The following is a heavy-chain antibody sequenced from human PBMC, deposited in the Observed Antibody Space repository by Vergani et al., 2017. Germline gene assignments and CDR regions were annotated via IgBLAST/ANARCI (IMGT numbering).Heavy chain of an antibody. V-gene: IGHV4-39*07. CDR1: GCSISSSSYY. CDR2: LYYSGST. Sequence: QLQLQESGPGLVKPSETLSLTCTVSGCSISSSSYYWGWIRQPPGKGLEWIGSLYYSGSTYYNPSLKSRVTISVDTSKNQFSLKLSSVTAADTAVYYCARLVYYYDSYGWYFDLWGRGTLVTVSS. CDR3: ARLVYYYDSYGWYFDL. D-gene: IGHD3-22*01. J-gene: IGHJ2*01.